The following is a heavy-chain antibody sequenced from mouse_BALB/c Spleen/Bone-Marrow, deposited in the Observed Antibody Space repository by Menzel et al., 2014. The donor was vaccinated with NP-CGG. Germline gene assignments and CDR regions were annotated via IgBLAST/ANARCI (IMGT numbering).Heavy chain of an antibody. J-gene: IGHJ4*01. CDR3: ARWNGYYAMDY. Sequence: EVHLVESGPAQAKPSQSLSLTCTVTGYSITSGYSWHWIRQFPGNTLEWMGYIHYSGGTNYNPSLKSRISITRDTSKNQFFLQLNSVTTEDTAAYYCARWNGYYAMDYWGQGTPGTVSS. V-gene: IGHV3-1*02. CDR1: GYSITSGYS. D-gene: IGHD1-2*01. CDR2: IHYSGGT.